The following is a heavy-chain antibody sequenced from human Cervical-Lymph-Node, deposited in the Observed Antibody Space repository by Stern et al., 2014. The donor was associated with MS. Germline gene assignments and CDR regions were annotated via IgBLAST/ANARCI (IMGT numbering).Heavy chain of an antibody. Sequence: EMQLVESGGGLVQPGGSLRLSCAASAFTLSSYWLHWVRQTPGTGLVWVARIDSDGSSIRYADSVKGRFTISRDNAKNTLYLQMNSLRAEDTAVYYCARDDGDYGDNYYGMDVWGQGTTVTVSS. D-gene: IGHD4-17*01. V-gene: IGHV3-74*02. J-gene: IGHJ6*02. CDR3: ARDDGDYGDNYYGMDV. CDR2: IDSDGSSI. CDR1: AFTLSSYW.